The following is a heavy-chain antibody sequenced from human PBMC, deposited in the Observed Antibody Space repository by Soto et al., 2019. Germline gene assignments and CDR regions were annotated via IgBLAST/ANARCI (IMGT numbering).Heavy chain of an antibody. V-gene: IGHV4-59*08. D-gene: IGHD5-12*01. CDR1: GGSISSYY. Sequence: PSETLSLTCTVPGGSISSYYWSWIRQPPGKGLEWIGYIYYSGSTNYNPSLKSRVTISVDTSKNQFSLKLSSVTAADTAVYYCARLWNSGYDYYYYYYMDVWCKGTTVTVSS. J-gene: IGHJ6*03. CDR3: ARLWNSGYDYYYYYYMDV. CDR2: IYYSGST.